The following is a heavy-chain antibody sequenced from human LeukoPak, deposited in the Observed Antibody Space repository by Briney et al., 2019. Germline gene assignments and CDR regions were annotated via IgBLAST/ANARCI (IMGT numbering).Heavy chain of an antibody. J-gene: IGHJ4*02. Sequence: ASVKVSCKASGYTFTSYYMHWVRQAPGQGLEWMGIINPSGGSTSYAQKFQGRVTMTRDTSTSTVYMELSSLRSEDTAVYYCARAGVWFGELLLDTYFDYWGQGTLVTVSS. CDR3: ARAGVWFGELLLDTYFDY. D-gene: IGHD3-10*01. CDR2: INPSGGST. V-gene: IGHV1-46*01. CDR1: GYTFTSYY.